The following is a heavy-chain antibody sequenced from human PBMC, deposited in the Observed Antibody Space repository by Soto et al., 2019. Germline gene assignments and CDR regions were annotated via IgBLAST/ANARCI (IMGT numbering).Heavy chain of an antibody. V-gene: IGHV4-34*01. J-gene: IGHJ4*02. CDR2: INHSGST. CDR1: GGSFSGYY. Sequence: SETLSLTCAVYGGSFSGYYWSWIRQPPGKGLEWIGEINHSGSTNYNPSLKSRVTISVDTSKNQFSLKLSSVTAADTAVYYCARARWNYYSYWGQGTLVTVSS. D-gene: IGHD1-1*01. CDR3: ARARWNYYSY.